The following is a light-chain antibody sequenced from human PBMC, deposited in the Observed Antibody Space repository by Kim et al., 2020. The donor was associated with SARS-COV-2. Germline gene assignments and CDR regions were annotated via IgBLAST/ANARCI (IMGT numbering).Light chain of an antibody. Sequence: GQKVTFPCSGSSSNIGNNYVSWYQQLPGTAPKLLIYDNNKRPSGIPDRFSGSKSGTSAALGITGLQTGDEADFYCGTWDASLGGLVFGGGTQLTVL. CDR2: DNN. CDR3: GTWDASLGGLV. V-gene: IGLV1-51*01. J-gene: IGLJ2*01. CDR1: SSNIGNNY.